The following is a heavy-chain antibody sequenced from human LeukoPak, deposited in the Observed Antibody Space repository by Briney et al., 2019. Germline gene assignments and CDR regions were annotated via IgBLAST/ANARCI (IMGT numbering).Heavy chain of an antibody. Sequence: GGSMTLSCAPAGFTFSSYEMNWVRQATGKGLEWVSYISSSGSTIFYADSVKGRFTISRDNAKNSLYLQMNSLRAEDTAVYYCARLYSSSSGLRASDYWGQGTLVTVSS. V-gene: IGHV3-48*03. D-gene: IGHD6-6*01. CDR3: ARLYSSSSGLRASDY. CDR1: GFTFSSYE. CDR2: ISSSGSTI. J-gene: IGHJ4*02.